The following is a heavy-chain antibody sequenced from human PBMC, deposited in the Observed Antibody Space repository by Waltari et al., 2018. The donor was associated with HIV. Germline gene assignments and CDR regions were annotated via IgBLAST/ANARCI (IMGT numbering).Heavy chain of an antibody. V-gene: IGHV3-23*01. D-gene: IGHD3-9*01. CDR2: ISGSGRST. CDR1: GFTFSSYA. J-gene: IGHJ4*02. CDR3: AKGKYFDLYYFDY. Sequence: EVQLLESGGGLVQPGGSLRLSGAASGFTFSSYAMGWVSQAPGKGLEWVSGISGSGRSTYYADSVKGRFTISRDNFKNTLYLQMNSLRAEDTAVYYCAKGKYFDLYYFDYWGQGTLVTVSS.